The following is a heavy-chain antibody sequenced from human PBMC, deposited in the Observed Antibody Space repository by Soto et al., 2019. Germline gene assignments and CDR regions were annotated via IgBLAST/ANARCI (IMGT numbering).Heavy chain of an antibody. CDR1: GFTFSNYY. CDR2: ISGTGTYT. Sequence: QVQLVESGGGLVKPGRSLRLSCAVSGFTFSNYYMSWVRQAPGKGLEWISFISGTGTYTNYADSVKGRFTISRDNAKNSLYLQMNSLRAEDTAVYFCARDPDGDFERHFDFWGQGTLVTVSS. CDR3: ARDPDGDFERHFDF. J-gene: IGHJ4*02. V-gene: IGHV3-11*05. D-gene: IGHD4-17*01.